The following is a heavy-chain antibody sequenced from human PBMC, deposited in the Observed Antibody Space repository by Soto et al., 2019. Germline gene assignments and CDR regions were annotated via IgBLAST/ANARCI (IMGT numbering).Heavy chain of an antibody. J-gene: IGHJ3*02. D-gene: IGHD2-21*02. CDR3: AKDLALCGGDCYPGDAFDI. V-gene: IGHV3-23*01. Sequence: GGSLRLSCAASGFTFSSYAMSWVRQAPGKGLEWVSAISGSGGSTYYSDSVKGRFTISRDNSKNTLYLQMNSLRAEDTAVYYCAKDLALCGGDCYPGDAFDIWGQGTMVTVSS. CDR1: GFTFSSYA. CDR2: ISGSGGST.